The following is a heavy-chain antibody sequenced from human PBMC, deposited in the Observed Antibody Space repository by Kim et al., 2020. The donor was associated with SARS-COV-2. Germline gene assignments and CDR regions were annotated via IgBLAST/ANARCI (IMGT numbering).Heavy chain of an antibody. Sequence: ASVKVSCKASGYSFTAYGINWVRQAPGQGLEWLGWMNTKTGSPTYGQGLTGRFVLSLDTSVSKVYVKISNLRAEDSAVYHCARGSSTAWNHAFDIWGQWTMVTVSS. D-gene: IGHD2-2*01. CDR1: GYSFTAYG. J-gene: IGHJ3*02. CDR3: ARGSSTAWNHAFDI. V-gene: IGHV7-4-1*02. CDR2: MNTKTGSP.